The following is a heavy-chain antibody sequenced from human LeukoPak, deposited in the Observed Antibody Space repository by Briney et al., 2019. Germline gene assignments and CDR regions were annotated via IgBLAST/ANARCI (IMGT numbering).Heavy chain of an antibody. CDR1: GGSFNSRPYY. CDR3: ARVGPYIEVDP. D-gene: IGHD5-12*01. J-gene: IGHJ5*02. Sequence: PSETLSLTCTVSGGSFNSRPYYWSWIRQPAGKGLEWIGRIYTSGDTDYNPSLKSRVSISVDTSKNQFSLKLSSLTASDTAVYYRARVGPYIEVDPWGQGTLVIVSS. CDR2: IYTSGDT. V-gene: IGHV4-61*02.